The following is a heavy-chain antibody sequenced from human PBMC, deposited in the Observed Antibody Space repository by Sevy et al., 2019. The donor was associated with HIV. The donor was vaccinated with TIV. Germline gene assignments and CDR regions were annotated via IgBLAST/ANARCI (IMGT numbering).Heavy chain of an antibody. V-gene: IGHV3-49*03. CDR3: SRALATAVTPEYDFDY. CDR1: GFTFDDYA. Sequence: GGSLRLSCTASGFTFDDYAMSWFRQAPGKGLEWVAFITRNSYEAYGGTREYAASVKGRFTISSDDSKSIAYLQMNSLKTEDTAMYYCSRALATAVTPEYDFDYWGQGTLVTVSS. D-gene: IGHD2-15*01. J-gene: IGHJ4*02. CDR2: ITRNSYEAYGGTR.